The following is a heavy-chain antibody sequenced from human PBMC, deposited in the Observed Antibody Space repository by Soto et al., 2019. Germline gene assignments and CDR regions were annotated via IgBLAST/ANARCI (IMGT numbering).Heavy chain of an antibody. Sequence: QVQLVQSGAEVKKPGSSVKVSCKASGGTFSSYAISWVRQAPGQGLEWMGGIIPIFGTANYAQKFQGRVTITADESTSTAYMELSSLRSEDTAVYYCAITDNRVLGSGILTGYPYRYYYYYGMDVWGQGTTVTVSS. CDR1: GGTFSSYA. D-gene: IGHD3-9*01. CDR3: AITDNRVLGSGILTGYPYRYYYYYGMDV. J-gene: IGHJ6*02. V-gene: IGHV1-69*01. CDR2: IIPIFGTA.